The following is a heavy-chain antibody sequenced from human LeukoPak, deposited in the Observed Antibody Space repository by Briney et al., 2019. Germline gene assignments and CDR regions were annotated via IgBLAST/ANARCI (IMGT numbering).Heavy chain of an antibody. CDR2: ISSSGGST. CDR1: GFSFSSYT. CDR3: ARRGSYSAEYFQH. D-gene: IGHD1-26*01. Sequence: QPGGSLRLSCAASGFSFSSYTMHWVRQAPGKGLEYVSAISSSGGSTYYVNSVKGRFTISRDNSKNTLYLQMGSLRAEGMAVYYCARRGSYSAEYFQHWGQGTLVTVSS. J-gene: IGHJ1*01. V-gene: IGHV3-64*01.